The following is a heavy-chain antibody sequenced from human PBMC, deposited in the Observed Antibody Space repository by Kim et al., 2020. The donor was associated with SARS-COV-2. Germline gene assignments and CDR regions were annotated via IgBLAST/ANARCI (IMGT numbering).Heavy chain of an antibody. J-gene: IGHJ3*02. CDR3: AGGGRGYYYDSSGYYFLFDI. Sequence: RFTISRDNSKNTLYLQMNSLRAEDTAVYYCAGGGRGYYYDSSGYYFLFDIWGQGTMVTVSS. D-gene: IGHD3-22*01. V-gene: IGHV3-30*01.